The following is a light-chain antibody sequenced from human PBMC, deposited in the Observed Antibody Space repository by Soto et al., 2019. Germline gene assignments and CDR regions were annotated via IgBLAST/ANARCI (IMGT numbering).Light chain of an antibody. CDR1: SSDVGGYNN. CDR3: SSYRCSIFIA. Sequence: QSALTQPASVSGSPGQSITISCTGNSSDVGGYNNVSWYQQYPGKAPKLLIFDVSNRPSGVSNRFTGSKSGNTASLTISGLQAEDECDYYCSSYRCSIFIAFGTGTKLTVL. V-gene: IGLV2-14*01. J-gene: IGLJ1*01. CDR2: DVS.